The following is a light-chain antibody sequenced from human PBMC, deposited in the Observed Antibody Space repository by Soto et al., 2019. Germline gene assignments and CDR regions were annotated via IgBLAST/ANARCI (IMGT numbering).Light chain of an antibody. CDR2: LAS. V-gene: IGKV4-1*01. J-gene: IGKJ2*02. CDR1: QSVLHSSNNKNY. Sequence: DIVMTQSPDSLAVSLGERATINCKSSQSVLHSSNNKNYLAWYQQKPGQPPKLLIYLASTRESGVPDRFSGSGSGTDFTLTISSLQADDVAVYYCQQYYSARTFGQGTKLEIK. CDR3: QQYYSART.